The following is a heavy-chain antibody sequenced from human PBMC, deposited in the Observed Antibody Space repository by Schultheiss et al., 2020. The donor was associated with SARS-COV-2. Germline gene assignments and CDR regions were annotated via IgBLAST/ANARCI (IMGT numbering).Heavy chain of an antibody. J-gene: IGHJ6*03. CDR3: AKASRRLVTTYYYMDV. V-gene: IGHV3-23*01. Sequence: GGSLRLSCAASGFTFSSYGMHWVRQAPGKGLEWVSAISGSGGSTYYADSVKGRFTISRDNSKNTLYLQMNSLRAEDTAVYYCAKASRRLVTTYYYMDVWGKGTTVTVSS. D-gene: IGHD4-11*01. CDR1: GFTFSSYG. CDR2: ISGSGGST.